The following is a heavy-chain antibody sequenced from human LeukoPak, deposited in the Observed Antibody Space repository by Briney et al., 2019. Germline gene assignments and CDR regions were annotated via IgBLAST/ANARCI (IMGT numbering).Heavy chain of an antibody. CDR2: IGISSGNT. J-gene: IGHJ4*02. V-gene: IGHV3-11*06. D-gene: IGHD1-1*01. CDR3: ARDHNYAFDN. CDR1: GFTVSDNY. Sequence: GGSLRLSCAASGFTVSDNYMNWVRQAPGKGLEWISYIGISSGNTKYADSVKGRFTISGDNAKNSLYLQMNSLRVEDTAVYYCARDHNYAFDNWGQGTLVTVSS.